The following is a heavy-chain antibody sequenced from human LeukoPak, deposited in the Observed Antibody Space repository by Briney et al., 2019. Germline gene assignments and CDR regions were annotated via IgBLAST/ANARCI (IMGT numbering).Heavy chain of an antibody. CDR3: ARDGNNPYPYYYYGMDV. D-gene: IGHD1-14*01. V-gene: IGHV1-24*01. J-gene: IGHJ6*02. Sequence: ASVKVSCKVSGYTLTELSMHWVRQAPGKGLEWMGGFDPEDGETIYAQKFQGRVTMTEDTSTDTAYMELSSLRSEDTAVYYCARDGNNPYPYYYYGMDVWGQGTTVTVSS. CDR2: FDPEDGET. CDR1: GYTLTELS.